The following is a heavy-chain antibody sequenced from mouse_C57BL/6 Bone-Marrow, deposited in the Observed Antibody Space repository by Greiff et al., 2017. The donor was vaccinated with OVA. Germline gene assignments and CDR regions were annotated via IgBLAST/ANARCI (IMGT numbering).Heavy chain of an antibody. J-gene: IGHJ3*01. D-gene: IGHD1-1*02. CDR2: IDPENGDT. V-gene: IGHV14-4*01. Sequence: VHVKQSGAELVRPGASVKLSCTASGFNIKDDYMHWVKQRPEQGLEWIGWIDPENGDTEYASKFQGKATITADTSSNTAYLQLSSLTSEDTAVYYCTTGGADWGQGTLVTVSA. CDR3: TTGGAD. CDR1: GFNIKDDY.